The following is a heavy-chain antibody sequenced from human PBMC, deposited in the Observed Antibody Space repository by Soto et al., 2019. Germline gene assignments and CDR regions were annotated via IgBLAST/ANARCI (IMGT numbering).Heavy chain of an antibody. CDR2: VSSSGTTV. Sequence: PGGSLRLSCVASGFTFSSYSMTWVRQAPGKGLEWVSKVSSSGTTVYYADSVRGRFTISRDNAKNSLYLQMNSLRVDDMAVYYCARGSSNGAYYFDFWGQGTLVTVSS. J-gene: IGHJ4*02. D-gene: IGHD6-13*01. V-gene: IGHV3-48*01. CDR3: ARGSSNGAYYFDF. CDR1: GFTFSSYS.